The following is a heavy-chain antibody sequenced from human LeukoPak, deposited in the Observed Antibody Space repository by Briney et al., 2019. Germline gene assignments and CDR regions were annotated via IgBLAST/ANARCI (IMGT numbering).Heavy chain of an antibody. Sequence: GGSLRLSCAASGFTVSSNYMSWVRQAPGRGLDWVSVIYSGGSTYYADSVKGRFPISRDNSKNTLFLQMNSLRAGDTAVYYCARGTVTMVDYWGQGPWSPSPQ. J-gene: IGHJ4*02. CDR1: GFTVSSNY. CDR2: IYSGGST. CDR3: ARGTVTMVDY. V-gene: IGHV3-66*01. D-gene: IGHD3-10*01.